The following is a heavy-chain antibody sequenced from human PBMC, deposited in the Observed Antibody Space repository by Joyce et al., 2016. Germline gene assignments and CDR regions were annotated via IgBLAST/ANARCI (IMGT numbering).Heavy chain of an antibody. D-gene: IGHD3-3*01. CDR2: INYSGST. CDR1: GGSVSSGSYY. V-gene: IGHV4-61*01. CDR3: ASGFWSGFYLDAFDI. J-gene: IGHJ3*02. Sequence: QVQLQESGPGLVKPSETLSLTCTVAGGSVSSGSYYWTWIRQPPGKGLEWIGYINYSGSTNYKPALKSRVTISIDTSKNQFSLKLSSVTAADTAVYYCASGFWSGFYLDAFDIWGQGTMVTVSS.